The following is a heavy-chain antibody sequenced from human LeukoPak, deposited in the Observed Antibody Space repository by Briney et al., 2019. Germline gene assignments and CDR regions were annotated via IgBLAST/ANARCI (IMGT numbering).Heavy chain of an antibody. CDR3: ARDLGLGDILTGDAFDI. D-gene: IGHD3-9*01. CDR1: GGTFSSYA. V-gene: IGHV1-69*01. J-gene: IGHJ3*02. Sequence: SVRVSCKASGGTFSSYAISWVRQAPGQGLEWMGGIIPIFGTANYAQKFQGRVTITADESTSTAYMELSSLRSEDTAVYYCARDLGLGDILTGDAFDIWGQGTMVTVSS. CDR2: IIPIFGTA.